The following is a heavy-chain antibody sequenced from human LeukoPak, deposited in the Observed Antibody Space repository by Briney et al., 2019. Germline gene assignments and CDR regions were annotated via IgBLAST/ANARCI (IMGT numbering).Heavy chain of an antibody. CDR2: IIPIFGTP. D-gene: IGHD5-12*01. CDR1: GGTFSSYA. J-gene: IGHJ2*01. Sequence: SVKVSCKASGGTFSSYAISWVRQAPGQGLEWVGGIIPIFGTPNYARKFQGRVTITADESTSTAYMELSSLRSDDTAVYYCARTSGYSGSRVTWYFDLWGRGTLVTVSS. V-gene: IGHV1-69*13. CDR3: ARTSGYSGSRVTWYFDL.